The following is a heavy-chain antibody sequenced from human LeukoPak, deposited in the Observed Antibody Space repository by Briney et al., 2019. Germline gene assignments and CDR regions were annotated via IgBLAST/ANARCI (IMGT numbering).Heavy chain of an antibody. D-gene: IGHD5-12*01. Sequence: GGSLRLSCAASGFTFSSHAMSWVRQAPGKGLEWVSSISANGRSKYYADSVKGRFTISRDNSKNTLYLQMNSLRAEDTAVYYCAKDSGATPYYFDYWGQGTLVTVSS. CDR1: GFTFSSHA. J-gene: IGHJ4*02. CDR3: AKDSGATPYYFDY. CDR2: ISANGRSK. V-gene: IGHV3-23*01.